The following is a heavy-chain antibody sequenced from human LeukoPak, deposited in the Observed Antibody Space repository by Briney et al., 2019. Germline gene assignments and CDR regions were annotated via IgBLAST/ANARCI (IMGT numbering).Heavy chain of an antibody. D-gene: IGHD6-19*01. CDR3: ARDGGAGWVHLL. V-gene: IGHV7-4-1*02. Sequence: GASVKVSCKASGYTFTSYSMNWVRQAPGQGLEWMGWINTHTGNAAFAQDFTGRFVLSLDTAVKTAYLQISGLKAEDSAVYFCARDGGAGWVHLLWGQGTMVTVSS. CDR1: GYTFTSYS. CDR2: INTHTGNA. J-gene: IGHJ3*01.